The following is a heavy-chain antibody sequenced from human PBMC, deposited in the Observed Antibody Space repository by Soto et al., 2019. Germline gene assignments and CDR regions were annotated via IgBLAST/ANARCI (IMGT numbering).Heavy chain of an antibody. D-gene: IGHD2-15*01. CDR2: IFCSGST. CDR1: GGSISSGGYY. J-gene: IGHJ3*02. Sequence: SEPLSLTCTVSGGSISSGGYYWSWIRQHPGKGQEWIGYIFCSGSTYYNPSLKSRVTISVDTSKNQFSLKLSSVTAADTAVYYCARVGDSGSGYCSGGSCYSAFDIWGQGTMVTVSS. CDR3: ARVGDSGSGYCSGGSCYSAFDI. V-gene: IGHV4-31*03.